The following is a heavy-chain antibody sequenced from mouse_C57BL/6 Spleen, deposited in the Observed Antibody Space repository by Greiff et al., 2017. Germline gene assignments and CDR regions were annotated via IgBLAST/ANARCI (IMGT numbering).Heavy chain of an antibody. CDR1: GFTFSSYA. Sequence: EVQLVESGGGLVKPGGSLKLSCAASGFTFSSYAMSWVRQTPEKRLEWVATISDGGSYTYYPDNVKGRFTISRDNAKNNLYLQMSHLKSEDTAMYYCARDRDYYDGAMDYWGQGTSVTVSS. V-gene: IGHV5-4*01. CDR3: ARDRDYYDGAMDY. D-gene: IGHD1-1*01. CDR2: ISDGGSYT. J-gene: IGHJ4*01.